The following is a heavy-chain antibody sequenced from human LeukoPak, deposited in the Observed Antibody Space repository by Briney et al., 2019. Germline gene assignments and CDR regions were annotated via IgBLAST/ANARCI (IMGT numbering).Heavy chain of an antibody. CDR2: TYYRSKWYN. CDR1: GDSVSNKNAA. J-gene: IGHJ4*02. Sequence: SQTLSLTFAISGDSVSNKNAAWDWLRQSTQRGLEWLARTYYRSKWYNDHAVSVNSRITINPDTSKIQFSLQLNSVTPEDTAVYYCARGVYYFDSWVQGSLVTVSS. CDR3: ARGVYYFDS. V-gene: IGHV6-1*01.